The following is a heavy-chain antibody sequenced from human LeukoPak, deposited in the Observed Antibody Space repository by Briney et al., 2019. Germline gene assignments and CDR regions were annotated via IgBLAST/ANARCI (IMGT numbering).Heavy chain of an antibody. J-gene: IGHJ3*02. D-gene: IGHD5-12*01. V-gene: IGHV4-31*03. CDR2: IYYSGST. CDR1: GGSISSGGYY. CDR3: ARDQDGYDFDAFDI. Sequence: SQTLSLTCTVSGGSISSGGYYWSWIRQHPGKGLEWIGYIYYSGSTYYNPSLKSRVTISVDTSKNQFSLKLSSVTAADTAVYYCARDQDGYDFDAFDIWGQGTMVTVSS.